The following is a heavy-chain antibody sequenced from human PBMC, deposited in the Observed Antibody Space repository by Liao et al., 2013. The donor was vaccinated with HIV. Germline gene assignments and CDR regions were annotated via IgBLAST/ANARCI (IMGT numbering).Heavy chain of an antibody. CDR3: ARGSMWDYCYFDL. CDR1: GGSFSGYY. V-gene: IGHV4-34*01. CDR2: INRSGST. J-gene: IGHJ2*01. Sequence: QVQLQQWGAGLLKPSETLSLTCAVYGGSFSGYYWTWIRQPPGKGLEWIGEINRSGSTNYNPSLKSRVTISVDTSKNQFSLKLSSVTAADTAVYYCARGSMWDYCYFDLWAVAPGHCLL. D-gene: IGHD1-26*01.